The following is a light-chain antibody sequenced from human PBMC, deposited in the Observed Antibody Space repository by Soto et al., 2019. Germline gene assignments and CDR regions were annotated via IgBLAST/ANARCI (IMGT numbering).Light chain of an antibody. V-gene: IGKV3-11*01. Sequence: EIVLTQSPATLSLSPGERATLSCRASHSVSKYVAWYQQKPGQAPRLLIFDASTRATGIPARLSGSGSGTDVTLTISSLEPEDFAVYYCQQRSTWPYTFGQGTKVDIK. CDR1: HSVSKY. CDR3: QQRSTWPYT. J-gene: IGKJ2*01. CDR2: DAS.